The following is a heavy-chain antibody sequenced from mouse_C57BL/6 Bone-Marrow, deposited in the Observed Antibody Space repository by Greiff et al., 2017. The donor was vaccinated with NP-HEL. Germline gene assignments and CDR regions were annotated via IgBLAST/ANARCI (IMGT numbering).Heavy chain of an antibody. CDR1: GYTFTEYT. V-gene: IGHV1-62-2*01. Sequence: QVQLQQSGAELVKPGASVKLSCKASGYTFTEYTIHWVKQRSGQGLEWIGWFYPGSGSIKYNEKFKDKATLTADKSSSTVYMELSRLTSEDSAVYFCARHGIDYGPRRDSWFAYWGQGTLVTVSA. J-gene: IGHJ3*01. D-gene: IGHD1-1*02. CDR2: FYPGSGSI. CDR3: ARHGIDYGPRRDSWFAY.